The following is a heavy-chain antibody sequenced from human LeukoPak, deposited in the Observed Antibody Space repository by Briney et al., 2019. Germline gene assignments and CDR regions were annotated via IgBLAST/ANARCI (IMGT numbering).Heavy chain of an antibody. J-gene: IGHJ4*02. Sequence: ASVKVSCKASGYTFTGYYMHWVRQAPGQGLEWMGWINPNSGGTNYAQKFQGRVTMTRDTSISTAYMELSRLRSDATAVYYRGRKGFLEPFDYWGQGTLVTVSS. CDR1: GYTFTGYY. D-gene: IGHD3-3*01. V-gene: IGHV1-2*02. CDR2: INPNSGGT. CDR3: GRKGFLEPFDY.